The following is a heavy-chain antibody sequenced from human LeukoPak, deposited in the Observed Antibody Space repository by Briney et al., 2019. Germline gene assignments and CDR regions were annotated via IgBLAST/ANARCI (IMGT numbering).Heavy chain of an antibody. Sequence: ASVKVSCKVSGYTLTELSMHWVRQAPGKGLEWMGGFDPEDDETIYAQKFQGRVTMTEDTSTDTAYMELSSLRSEDTAVYYCATDNYSSGWYDYYYYYGMDVWGKGTTVTVSS. CDR3: ATDNYSSGWYDYYYYYGMDV. CDR1: GYTLTELS. J-gene: IGHJ6*04. V-gene: IGHV1-24*01. CDR2: FDPEDDET. D-gene: IGHD6-19*01.